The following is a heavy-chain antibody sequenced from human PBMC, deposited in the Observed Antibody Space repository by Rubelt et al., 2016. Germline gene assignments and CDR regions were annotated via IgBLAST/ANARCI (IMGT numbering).Heavy chain of an antibody. CDR3: ARGTGIAAALKCDY. CDR2: IYTSGST. J-gene: IGHJ4*02. Sequence: QVQLQESGPGLVKPSETLSLTCTVSGASISSYYWSWIRQPAGKGLEWIGRIYTSGSTNYNPSLKSRITISVDMSTKQFSLRLSSVTAADTAVYYCARGTGIAAALKCDYWGQGTLVTVSS. CDR1: GASISSYY. D-gene: IGHD6-13*01. V-gene: IGHV4-4*07.